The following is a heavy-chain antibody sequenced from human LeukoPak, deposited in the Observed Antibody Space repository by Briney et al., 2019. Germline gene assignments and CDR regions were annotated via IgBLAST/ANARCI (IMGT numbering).Heavy chain of an antibody. CDR1: GFTLSSYG. D-gene: IGHD6-19*01. CDR2: ISYDGSNK. CDR3: AKGPSSGWYYFDY. J-gene: IGHJ4*02. Sequence: GGSLRLSCAASGFTLSSYGMHWVRQAPGKGLEWVAVISYDGSNKYYADSVKGRFTISRDNSKNTLYLQMNSLRGEDTAVYYCAKGPSSGWYYFDYWGQGTLVTVSS. V-gene: IGHV3-30*18.